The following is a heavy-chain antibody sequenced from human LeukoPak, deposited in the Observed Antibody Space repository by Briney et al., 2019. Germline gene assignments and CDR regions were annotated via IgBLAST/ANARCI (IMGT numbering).Heavy chain of an antibody. V-gene: IGHV1-3*01. J-gene: IGHJ6*04. CDR2: INAGNGNT. CDR1: GYTFTSYA. CDR3: AMGYCSGGSCYSLPYYYYGMDV. Sequence: ASVKVSCKASGYTFTSYAMHWVRQAPGQRLEWMGWINAGNGNTKYSRKFQGRVTITRDTSASTAYMELSSLRSEDTAVYYCAMGYCSGGSCYSLPYYYYGMDVWGKGTTVTVSS. D-gene: IGHD2-15*01.